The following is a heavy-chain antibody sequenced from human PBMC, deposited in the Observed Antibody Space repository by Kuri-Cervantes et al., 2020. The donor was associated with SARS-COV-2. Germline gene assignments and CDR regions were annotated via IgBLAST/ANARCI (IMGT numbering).Heavy chain of an antibody. V-gene: IGHV4-4*07. D-gene: IGHD6-19*01. J-gene: IGHJ6*03. CDR3: ARQSSGWYFSLWADYYMDV. Sequence: SETLSLTCTVSGGSISSYYWSWIRQPAGKGLEWIGRIYTSGSTNYNPSLKSRVTMSVDTSKNQFSLKLSSVTAADTAVYYCARQSSGWYFSLWADYYMDVWGKGTTVTDSS. CDR2: IYTSGST. CDR1: GGSISSYY.